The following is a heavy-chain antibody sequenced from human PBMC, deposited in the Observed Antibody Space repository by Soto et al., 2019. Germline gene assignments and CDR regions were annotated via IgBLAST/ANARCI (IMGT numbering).Heavy chain of an antibody. Sequence: ASVKVSCKASGYTFTSYGISWVRQAPGQGLEWMGWISAYNGNTNYAQKLQGRVTMTTDTSTSTAYMDLRRLRYDDTAVYYCARVGYSGYHGLYYYYGMDVWGQGTTVTVSS. J-gene: IGHJ6*02. CDR1: GYTFTSYG. D-gene: IGHD5-12*01. V-gene: IGHV1-18*01. CDR3: ARVGYSGYHGLYYYYGMDV. CDR2: ISAYNGNT.